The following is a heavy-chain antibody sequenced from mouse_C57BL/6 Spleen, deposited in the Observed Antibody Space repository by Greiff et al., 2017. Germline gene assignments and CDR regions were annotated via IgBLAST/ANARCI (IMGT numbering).Heavy chain of an antibody. CDR1: GFTFSDYG. V-gene: IGHV5-17*01. CDR3: ARPGYYDYDGWFAY. D-gene: IGHD2-4*01. Sequence: EVKLVESGGGLVKPGGSLKLSCAASGFTFSDYGMHWVRQAPEKGLEWVAYISSGSSTIYYADTVKGRFTISRDNAKNTLFLQMTSLRSEDTAMYYCARPGYYDYDGWFAYWGQGTLVTVSA. J-gene: IGHJ3*01. CDR2: ISSGSSTI.